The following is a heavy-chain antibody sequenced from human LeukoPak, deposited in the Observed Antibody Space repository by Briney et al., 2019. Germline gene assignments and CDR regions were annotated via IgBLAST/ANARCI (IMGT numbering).Heavy chain of an antibody. D-gene: IGHD4-23*01. CDR3: AKEYDYGGKDY. J-gene: IGHJ4*02. Sequence: PGRSLRLSCAASGFTFSSYGMHWVRQAPGKGLEWVAVISYDGSNKYYADSVKGRFTISRDNSKNTLYLQMNSLRAEDTAVYYCAKEYDYGGKDYWGQGTLVTVSS. V-gene: IGHV3-30*18. CDR2: ISYDGSNK. CDR1: GFTFSSYG.